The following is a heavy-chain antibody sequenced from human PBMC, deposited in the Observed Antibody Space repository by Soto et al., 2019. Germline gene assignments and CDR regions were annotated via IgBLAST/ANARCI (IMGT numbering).Heavy chain of an antibody. CDR2: TYYRSKWYN. J-gene: IGHJ4*02. D-gene: IGHD5-18*01. V-gene: IGHV6-1*01. Sequence: PSQTLSLTCAISGDSVSSNSAAWNWIRQSPSRGLEWLGRTYYRSKWYNDYAVSVKSRITINPDTSKNQFSLQLNSVTPEDTAVYYCARERIQLWLRVSSGDVFDYWGQGTLVTVSS. CDR3: ARERIQLWLRVSSGDVFDY. CDR1: GDSVSSNSAA.